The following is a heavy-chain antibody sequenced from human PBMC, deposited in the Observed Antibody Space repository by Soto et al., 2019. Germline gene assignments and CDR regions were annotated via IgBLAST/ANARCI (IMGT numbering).Heavy chain of an antibody. Sequence: EMPLVESGGGLVQPGGSLRLSFAASGFTFSNYWMHWVRQAPGKGPVWVSRISSDGTSTTYADSVKGRFTISRDNAKNTLYLQVNSLRAEDTAVYYCARVPNCDSSSCYSYFDFWGQGALITVSS. V-gene: IGHV3-74*01. CDR3: ARVPNCDSSSCYSYFDF. CDR1: GFTFSNYW. J-gene: IGHJ4*02. CDR2: ISSDGTST. D-gene: IGHD2-2*01.